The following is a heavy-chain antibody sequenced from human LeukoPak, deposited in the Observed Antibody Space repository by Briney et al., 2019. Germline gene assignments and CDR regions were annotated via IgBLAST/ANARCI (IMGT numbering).Heavy chain of an antibody. J-gene: IGHJ4*02. CDR1: GYTFTGYY. CDR2: INPNSGGT. CDR3: VRAARQWLRSSFYY. V-gene: IGHV1-2*02. Sequence: GASVKVSCKASGYTFTGYYMHWVRQAPGQGLEWMGWINPNSGGTNYAQKFQGRVTMTRDTSISTAYMELSRLRSDDTAVYSCVRAARQWLRSSFYYWGQGTLVTVSS. D-gene: IGHD6-19*01.